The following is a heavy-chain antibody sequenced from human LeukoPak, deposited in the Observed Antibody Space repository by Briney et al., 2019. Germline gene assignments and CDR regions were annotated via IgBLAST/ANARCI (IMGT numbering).Heavy chain of an antibody. D-gene: IGHD6-13*01. CDR2: IYYSGST. Sequence: PSETLSLTCTVSGVSISSYYWSWIRQPPGKGLEWIGYIYYSGSTNYNPSLKSRVTISVDTSKNQFSLKLSSVTAADTAVYYCARVDSSSWYDYYYYYGMDVWGQGTTVTVSS. CDR3: ARVDSSSWYDYYYYYGMDV. J-gene: IGHJ6*02. CDR1: GVSISSYY. V-gene: IGHV4-59*01.